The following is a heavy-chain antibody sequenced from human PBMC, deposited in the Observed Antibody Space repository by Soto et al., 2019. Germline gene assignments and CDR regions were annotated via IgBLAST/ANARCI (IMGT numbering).Heavy chain of an antibody. V-gene: IGHV3-30*18. CDR3: AKDQSARGSYSYNTPGY. J-gene: IGHJ4*02. CDR1: GFTFSSYG. CDR2: ISYDGSNK. D-gene: IGHD3-16*02. Sequence: GGSLRLSCAASGFTFSSYGMHWVRQAPGKGLEWVAVISYDGSNKYYADSVKGRFTISRDNSKNTLYLQMNSLRAEDTAVYYCAKDQSARGSYSYNTPGYWGQGTLVTVSS.